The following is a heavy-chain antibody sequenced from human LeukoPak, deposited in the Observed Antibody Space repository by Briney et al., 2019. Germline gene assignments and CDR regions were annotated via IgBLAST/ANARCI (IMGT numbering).Heavy chain of an antibody. V-gene: IGHV3-9*01. CDR1: GFTFDDYA. D-gene: IGHD3-3*01. CDR3: AKGGFHDFWTGTSDALDI. CDR2: ISWNSGSI. J-gene: IGHJ3*02. Sequence: GGSLRLSCAASGFTFDDYAMHWVRQAPGKGLEWVSGISWNSGSIGYADSVKGRFTISRDNAKNSLYLQMNSLRAEDTALYYCAKGGFHDFWTGTSDALDIWGQGTMVTV.